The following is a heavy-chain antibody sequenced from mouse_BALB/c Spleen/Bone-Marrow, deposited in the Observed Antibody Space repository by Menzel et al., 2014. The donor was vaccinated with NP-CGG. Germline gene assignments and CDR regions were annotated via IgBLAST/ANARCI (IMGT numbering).Heavy chain of an antibody. Sequence: VQLKESGPELVKPGASVKMSCKASGYTFTSYVMQWVKQKPGQGLEWIGYINPNNDGSKYNEKFKGKATLTSDKSSSTAYMELSSLTSEDSAVYYCARGKTYAMNYWGQGTSVTVSS. V-gene: IGHV1-14*01. D-gene: IGHD2-1*01. CDR2: INPNNDGS. CDR1: GYTFTSYV. J-gene: IGHJ4*01. CDR3: ARGKTYAMNY.